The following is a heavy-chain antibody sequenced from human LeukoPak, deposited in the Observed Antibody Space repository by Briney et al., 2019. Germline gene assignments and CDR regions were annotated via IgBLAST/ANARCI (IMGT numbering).Heavy chain of an antibody. Sequence: SGGSLRLSCAASGFTFSSYGMHWVRQAPGKGLEWVAVIWYDGSNKYYADSVKGRFTISRDNSKNTLYLQMNSLRAEDTAVYYCARDSIRNYYDSSGYSDYWGQGTPVTVSS. J-gene: IGHJ4*02. V-gene: IGHV3-33*01. CDR3: ARDSIRNYYDSSGYSDY. CDR2: IWYDGSNK. CDR1: GFTFSSYG. D-gene: IGHD3-22*01.